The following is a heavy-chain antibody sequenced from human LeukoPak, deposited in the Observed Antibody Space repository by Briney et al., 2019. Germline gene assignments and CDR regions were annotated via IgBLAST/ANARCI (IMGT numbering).Heavy chain of an antibody. CDR2: IIPILGIA. D-gene: IGHD6-6*01. CDR1: GGTFSSYT. CDR3: AREEAARAYNWFDP. Sequence: SVKVSCKASGGTFSSYTISWVRQAPGQGLEWMGRIIPILGIANYAPKFQGRVTITADKSTSTAYMELSSLRSEDTAVYYCAREEAARAYNWFDPWGQGTLVTVSS. V-gene: IGHV1-69*04. J-gene: IGHJ5*02.